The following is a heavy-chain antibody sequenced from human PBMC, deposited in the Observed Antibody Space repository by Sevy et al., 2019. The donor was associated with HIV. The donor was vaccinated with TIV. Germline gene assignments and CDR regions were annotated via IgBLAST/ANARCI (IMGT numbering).Heavy chain of an antibody. CDR2: ISSSSSYI. D-gene: IGHD3-16*02. Sequence: GGSLRLSCAASGFTFSSNSMNWVHQAPGKGLEWVSSISSSSSYIYYADSAKGRFTISRDNAKNSLYLQMNSLRAEDTAVYYCARDPTYSDYIWGSYLDYWGQGTLVTVSS. V-gene: IGHV3-21*01. J-gene: IGHJ4*02. CDR3: ARDPTYSDYIWGSYLDY. CDR1: GFTFSSNS.